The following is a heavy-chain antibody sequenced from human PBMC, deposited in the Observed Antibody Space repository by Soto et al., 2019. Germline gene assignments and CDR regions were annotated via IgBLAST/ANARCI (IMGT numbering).Heavy chain of an antibody. V-gene: IGHV3-74*01. J-gene: IGHJ6*03. CDR1: EFTFSGRS. CDR2: IDKVGTDS. Sequence: EVRLVESGGGLVQPGGSLRLSCAASEFTFSGRSVHWVRQAPGKGLVWVSGIDKVGTDSTYADSVKGRFTSSRDNAKNTVYLQMNGLRVEDTAVYYCARGWFGPDVWGKGTTVTVSS. D-gene: IGHD3-10*01. CDR3: ARGWFGPDV.